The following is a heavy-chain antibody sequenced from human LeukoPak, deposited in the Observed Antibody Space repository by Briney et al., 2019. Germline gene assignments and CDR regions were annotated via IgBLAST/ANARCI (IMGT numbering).Heavy chain of an antibody. Sequence: PSETLSLTCTVSGGSISSYYWSWIRQPPGKGLEWIGYIYYSGSTNYNPPLKSRVTISVDTSKNQFSLKLSSVTAADTAVYYCARGRVVGAGIYYFDYWGQGTLVTVSS. CDR1: GGSISSYY. J-gene: IGHJ4*02. V-gene: IGHV4-59*08. CDR2: IYYSGST. D-gene: IGHD1-26*01. CDR3: ARGRVVGAGIYYFDY.